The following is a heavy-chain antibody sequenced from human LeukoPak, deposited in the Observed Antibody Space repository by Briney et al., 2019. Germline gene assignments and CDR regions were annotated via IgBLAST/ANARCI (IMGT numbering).Heavy chain of an antibody. D-gene: IGHD2-8*01. V-gene: IGHV1-18*01. J-gene: IGHJ4*02. CDR2: INANNGNT. Sequence: GASLKVSCKASGYSFTNYGFTWVRQAPGQGLEWMGWINANNGNTNYAQRLQGRVTMTIDTSTNTSYMALRSLRSDDTAVYYCARAAPRDCTNGICWVDYWGQRTLVTVSS. CDR3: ARAAPRDCTNGICWVDY. CDR1: GYSFTNYG.